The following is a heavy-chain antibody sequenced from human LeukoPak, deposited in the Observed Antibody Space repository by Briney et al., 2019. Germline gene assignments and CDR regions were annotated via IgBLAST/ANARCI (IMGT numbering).Heavy chain of an antibody. Sequence: KPSQTLSLTCTVSGGSISSGGYYWSWIRQHPGKGLEWIGYIYYSGSTYYNPSLKSRVTISVDTSKNQFSLKLSSVTAAVTAVYYCARDPITMVRGVNYYYGMDVWGQGTTVTVSS. CDR2: IYYSGST. D-gene: IGHD3-10*01. V-gene: IGHV4-31*03. CDR1: GGSISSGGYY. CDR3: ARDPITMVRGVNYYYGMDV. J-gene: IGHJ6*02.